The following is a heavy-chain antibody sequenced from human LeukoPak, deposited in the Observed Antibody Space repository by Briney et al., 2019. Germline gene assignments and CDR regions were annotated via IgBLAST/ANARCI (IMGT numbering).Heavy chain of an antibody. D-gene: IGHD4-17*01. CDR1: GFTFSSYG. Sequence: PGRSLRLSCAASGFTFSSYGMHWVRQAPGKGLEWVAVIWYDGSSKYYADSVKGRFTISRDNSKNTLYLQMNSLRAEDTAVYYCARDLGYGDYPHYWGQGTLVTVSS. CDR3: ARDLGYGDYPHY. J-gene: IGHJ4*02. CDR2: IWYDGSSK. V-gene: IGHV3-33*08.